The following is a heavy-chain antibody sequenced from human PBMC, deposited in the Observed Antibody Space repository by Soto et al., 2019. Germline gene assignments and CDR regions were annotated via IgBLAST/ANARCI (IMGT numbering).Heavy chain of an antibody. V-gene: IGHV4-30-2*01. J-gene: IGHJ5*02. CDR3: ARVPDR. Sequence: SETLPLTCSVSGGSITSGGYYWNWIRQPPGKGLEWIGYIYHSGSTYYNPSLKSRVTISVDRSKNQFSLKLSSVTAADTAVYYCARVPDRWGQGTLVTVPQ. D-gene: IGHD2-2*01. CDR2: IYHSGST. CDR1: GGSITSGGYY.